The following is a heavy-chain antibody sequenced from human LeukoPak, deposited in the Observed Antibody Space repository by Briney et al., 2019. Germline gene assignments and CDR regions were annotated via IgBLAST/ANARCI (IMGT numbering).Heavy chain of an antibody. Sequence: GGSLRLSCAASGFTFSSYSMNWVRQAPGKGLEWVSYISSSSSTIYYADSVKGRFTISRDNAKNSLYLQMNSLRAEDTAVYYCARGRITMIVVPHFDYWGQGTLATVSS. V-gene: IGHV3-48*01. CDR2: ISSSSSTI. CDR3: ARGRITMIVVPHFDY. J-gene: IGHJ4*02. D-gene: IGHD3-22*01. CDR1: GFTFSSYS.